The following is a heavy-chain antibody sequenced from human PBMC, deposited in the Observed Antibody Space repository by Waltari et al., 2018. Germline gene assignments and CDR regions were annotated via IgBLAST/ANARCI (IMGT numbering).Heavy chain of an antibody. J-gene: IGHJ4*02. CDR1: GFTFSRFG. CDR2: IWNDGSNE. CDR3: ASQSTTLFDY. D-gene: IGHD2-15*01. Sequence: QVQLVESGGGVVQPGRSLRLSCAASGFTFSRFGMHWVRQAPGKGLEWVEVIWNDGSNEYYVDSVKGRFTISRDNSKNTLYLQMNSLRAEDSAVYYCASQSTTLFDYWGQGTLVTVSS. V-gene: IGHV3-33*01.